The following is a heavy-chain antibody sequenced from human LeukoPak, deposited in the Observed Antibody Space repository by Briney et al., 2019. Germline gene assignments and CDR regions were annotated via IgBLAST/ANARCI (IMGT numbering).Heavy chain of an antibody. CDR1: GFTFSNYG. CDR3: ARGFPLYSGTYSDTFDI. CDR2: IVGSGVTT. Sequence: GGTLRLSCAASGFTFSNYGMNWVRQAPGNGLEWISGIVGSGVTTYYADSVKGRFTISRDNSKNTLYLHMKGLRVEDTAIYYCARGFPLYSGTYSDTFDIWGRGTMVTVSS. V-gene: IGHV3-23*01. D-gene: IGHD1-26*01. J-gene: IGHJ3*02.